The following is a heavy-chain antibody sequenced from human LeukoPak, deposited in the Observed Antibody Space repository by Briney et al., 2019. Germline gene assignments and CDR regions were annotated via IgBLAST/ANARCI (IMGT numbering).Heavy chain of an antibody. V-gene: IGHV3-48*03. CDR1: GFTFSSYE. CDR3: ARVSDDSSGYFQLGY. CDR2: SSSSGSTI. J-gene: IGHJ4*02. Sequence: PGWPLRLSWAAAGFTFSSYEMNLVRQAAGKGLEWGSYSSSSGSTIYYAYTVKGRFTISRDNAKNSLYLQMNSLRAEDTAVYYCARVSDDSSGYFQLGYWGQGTLVTVSS. D-gene: IGHD3-22*01.